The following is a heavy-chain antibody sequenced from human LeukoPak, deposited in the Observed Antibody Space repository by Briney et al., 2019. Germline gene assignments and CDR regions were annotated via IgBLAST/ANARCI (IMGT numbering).Heavy chain of an antibody. CDR2: ISYDGSHK. CDR1: GFTFSSYG. D-gene: IGHD3-10*01. Sequence: PGGSLRLSCAASGFTFSSYGMHWVRQAPGKGLEWVAVISYDGSHKYYADSVKGRFTISRDNSKNTLYLQMNSLRAEDTAVYYCANLDYYGSGSYYDNAFDIWGQGTMVTVSS. V-gene: IGHV3-30*18. CDR3: ANLDYYGSGSYYDNAFDI. J-gene: IGHJ3*02.